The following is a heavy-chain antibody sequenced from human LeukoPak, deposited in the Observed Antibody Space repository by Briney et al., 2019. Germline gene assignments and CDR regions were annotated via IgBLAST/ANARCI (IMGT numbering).Heavy chain of an antibody. CDR2: ISYDGSNK. J-gene: IGHJ4*02. V-gene: IGHV3-30-3*01. CDR3: ARDQGYYDSSGYIDY. CDR1: GFTFSSYA. D-gene: IGHD3-22*01. Sequence: PGGSLRLSCAASGFTFSSYAMHWVRQAPGKGLEWVAVISYDGSNKYYADSVKGRFTISRDNSKNTLYLQMNSLRAEDTAVYYCARDQGYYDSSGYIDYWGQGTLVTVS.